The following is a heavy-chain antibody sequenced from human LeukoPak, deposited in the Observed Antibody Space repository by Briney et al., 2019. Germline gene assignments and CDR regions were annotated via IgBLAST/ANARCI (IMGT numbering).Heavy chain of an antibody. V-gene: IGHV1-69*05. J-gene: IGHJ4*02. CDR3: ARGGGAYDSSGYALDY. Sequence: SVKVSCKASGGTFSDYAVTWVRQAPGQGLEWMGGIIPIFDTANYAQKFQGRVTISTDESTSTAYMELSSLRAEDTAVYYCARGGGAYDSSGYALDYWGQGTLVTVSS. D-gene: IGHD3-22*01. CDR2: IIPIFDTA. CDR1: GGTFSDYA.